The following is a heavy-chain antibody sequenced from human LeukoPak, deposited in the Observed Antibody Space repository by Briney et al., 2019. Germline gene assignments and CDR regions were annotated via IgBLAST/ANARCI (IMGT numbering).Heavy chain of an antibody. CDR3: PRQSYASGWNPFDY. J-gene: IGHJ4*02. CDR2: ISGGGITT. D-gene: IGHD6-19*01. CDR1: GFTFSNYA. Sequence: QTGGSLRLSCAASGFTFSNYAMSWVRQAPGKGLEWGSTISGGGITTYYADSAKGRFTISRDNSKNKMFLQMNSLRADDTAVYYCPRQSYASGWNPFDYWGQGILVTVSS. V-gene: IGHV3-23*01.